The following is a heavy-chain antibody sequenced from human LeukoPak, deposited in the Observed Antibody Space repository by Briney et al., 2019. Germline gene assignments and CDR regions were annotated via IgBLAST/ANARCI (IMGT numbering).Heavy chain of an antibody. CDR1: GFTFSSYA. CDR2: ISYDGSNK. V-gene: IGHV3-30-3*01. CDR3: AKGTQRDLIYYFDY. Sequence: PGGSLRLSCAASGFTFSSYAMHWVRQAPGKGLEWVAVISYDGSNKYYADSVKGRFTISRDNAKNSLYLQMNSLRAEDTALYYCAKGTQRDLIYYFDYWGQGTLVTVSS. J-gene: IGHJ4*02. D-gene: IGHD1-1*01.